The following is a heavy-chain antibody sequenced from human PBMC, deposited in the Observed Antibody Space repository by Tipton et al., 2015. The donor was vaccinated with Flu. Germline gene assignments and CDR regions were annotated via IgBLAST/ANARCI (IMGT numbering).Heavy chain of an antibody. D-gene: IGHD2-21*01. Sequence: SLRLSCAASGFTFSPYTMSWVRRAPGKGLELVSYITSSSDTKYYGDSVKGRFIISRDNAESSVYLQMNSLRAEDTAVYYCARQIGGGDCYWGQGTLVTVSS. J-gene: IGHJ4*02. CDR3: ARQIGGGDCY. CDR1: GFTFSPYT. CDR2: ITSSSDTK. V-gene: IGHV3-48*01.